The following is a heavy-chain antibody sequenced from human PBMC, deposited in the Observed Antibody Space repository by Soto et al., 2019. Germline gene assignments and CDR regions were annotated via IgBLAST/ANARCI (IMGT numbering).Heavy chain of an antibody. CDR1: GGSISSGDYY. CDR2: IYYSGST. Sequence: PSETLSLTCTVSGGSISSGDYYWSWIRQPPGKGLEWIGYIYYSGSTYYNPSLKSRVTISVDTSKNQFSLKLSSVTAADTAVYYCARLEVVVTPYFDYWGQGTLVPVSS. J-gene: IGHJ4*02. D-gene: IGHD3-22*01. V-gene: IGHV4-30-4*01. CDR3: ARLEVVVTPYFDY.